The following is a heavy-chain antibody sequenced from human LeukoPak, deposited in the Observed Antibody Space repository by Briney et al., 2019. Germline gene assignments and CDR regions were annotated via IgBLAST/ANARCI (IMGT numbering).Heavy chain of an antibody. J-gene: IGHJ4*02. CDR2: IYTSGPT. Sequence: SETLSLTCTVSGGSMSSYYWSWIRQPAGKGLVWIGRIYTSGPTNYNPSLNSRVTMSVDTSKNQFSLKLSSVTAADTAVYYCTRSYDSNGYSVGFDFWGQGTLVTVSS. D-gene: IGHD3-22*01. CDR3: TRSYDSNGYSVGFDF. CDR1: GGSMSSYY. V-gene: IGHV4-4*07.